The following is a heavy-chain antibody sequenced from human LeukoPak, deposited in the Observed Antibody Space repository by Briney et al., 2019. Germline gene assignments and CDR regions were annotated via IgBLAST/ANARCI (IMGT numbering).Heavy chain of an antibody. CDR2: INPNSGDT. D-gene: IGHD2-2*01. CDR1: GYTFTGYY. V-gene: IGHV1-2*02. CDR3: ASWDNVVVPAAMYSWPDP. Sequence: ASVKVSCKASGYTFTGYYMHWVRQAPGQGLEWMGWINPNSGDTKYAQKFQGRVTMTRDTSIRTAYLELSSLRSDDTAVYYCASWDNVVVPAAMYSWPDPWGQGTLVTVSS. J-gene: IGHJ5*02.